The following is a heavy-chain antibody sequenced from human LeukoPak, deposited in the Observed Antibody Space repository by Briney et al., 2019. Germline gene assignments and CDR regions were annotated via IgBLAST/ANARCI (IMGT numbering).Heavy chain of an antibody. Sequence: GGSLRLSCAASGFTFSSYSMNWVRQAPGKGLEWVSSISSSSSYIYYADSVKGRFTISRDNAKNSLYLQMNSLRAEDTAVYYCARDPPEREQWLVVGRWYYYYMDVWGKGTTVTVSS. D-gene: IGHD6-19*01. CDR1: GFTFSSYS. CDR3: ARDPPEREQWLVVGRWYYYYMDV. CDR2: ISSSSSYI. V-gene: IGHV3-21*01. J-gene: IGHJ6*03.